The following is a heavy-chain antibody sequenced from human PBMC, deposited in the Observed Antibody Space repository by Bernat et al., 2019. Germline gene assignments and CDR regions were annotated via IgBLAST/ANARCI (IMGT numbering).Heavy chain of an antibody. CDR2: IIPILGIA. D-gene: IGHD2-15*01. J-gene: IGHJ6*02. Sequence: QVQLVQSGAEVKKPGSSVKVSCKASGGTFSSYTISWVRQAPGQGLEWMGRIIPILGIANYAQKFQGRVTITSDKSTSTAYMELSSLRSEDTAVYYCARGAGYCSGGSCYDYYGMDVWGQGTTVTVSS. V-gene: IGHV1-69*02. CDR3: ARGAGYCSGGSCYDYYGMDV. CDR1: GGTFSSYT.